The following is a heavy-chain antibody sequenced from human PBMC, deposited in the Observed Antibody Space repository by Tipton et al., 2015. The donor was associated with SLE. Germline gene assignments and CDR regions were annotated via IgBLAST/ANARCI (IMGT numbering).Heavy chain of an antibody. CDR3: AKDSRPSPRGY. Sequence: GSLRLSCAASGFTFSNYAMSWVRQAPGKGLEWVSVIYSGGSTYYADSVKGRFTISRDNSKNTLYLQMNSLRAEDTAVYYCAKDSRPSPRGYWGQGTLVTVSS. V-gene: IGHV3-23*03. J-gene: IGHJ4*02. CDR1: GFTFSNYA. CDR2: IYSGGST.